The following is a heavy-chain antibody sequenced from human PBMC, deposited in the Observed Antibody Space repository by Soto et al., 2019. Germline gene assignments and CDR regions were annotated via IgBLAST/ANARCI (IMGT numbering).Heavy chain of an antibody. CDR1: GYMFTDYY. V-gene: IGHV1-2*02. Sequence: ASVKVSCKASGYMFTDYYMHWVRQAPGQGLEWMGWIDPKGGDTKYAQNFQGRVTMTRDTPISTAYMDLSSLISDDTAVYYCARCLVRATTVVDYWGQESRVTVSS. D-gene: IGHD1-26*01. J-gene: IGHJ4*02. CDR2: IDPKGGDT. CDR3: ARCLVRATTVVDY.